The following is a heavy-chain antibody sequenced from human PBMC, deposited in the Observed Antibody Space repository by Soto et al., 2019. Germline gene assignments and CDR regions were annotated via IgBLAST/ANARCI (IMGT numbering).Heavy chain of an antibody. Sequence: SETLSLTCAVYGGSFSGYYWSWIRQPPGKGLEWIGEINHSGSTNYNPSLKSRVTISVDTSKNQFYLELSSVTAADTAVYYCARGFSFSRWYFFDYWGQGTLVTVSS. D-gene: IGHD6-13*01. J-gene: IGHJ4*02. V-gene: IGHV4-34*01. CDR3: ARGFSFSRWYFFDY. CDR1: GGSFSGYY. CDR2: INHSGST.